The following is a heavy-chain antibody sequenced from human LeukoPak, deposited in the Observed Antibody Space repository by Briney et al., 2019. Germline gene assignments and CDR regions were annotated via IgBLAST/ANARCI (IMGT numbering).Heavy chain of an antibody. Sequence: GGSLRLSCAASGFTFSSYSMNWVRQAPGNGLEWVSSISSSSSYIYYADSVKGRFTISRDNAKNSLYLQMNSLRAEDTAVYYCARDSSTRYGYSSSWYYFDYWGQGTLVTVSS. V-gene: IGHV3-21*01. CDR2: ISSSSSYI. D-gene: IGHD6-13*01. J-gene: IGHJ4*02. CDR1: GFTFSSYS. CDR3: ARDSSTRYGYSSSWYYFDY.